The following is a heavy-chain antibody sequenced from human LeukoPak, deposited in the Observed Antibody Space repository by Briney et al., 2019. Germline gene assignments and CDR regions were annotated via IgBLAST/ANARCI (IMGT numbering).Heavy chain of an antibody. V-gene: IGHV4-59*01. Sequence: PSETLSLTCTVSGVSISSYYWSWIRQFSGKGLEWIGYIYYSGSTNYNPSLKSRLTISVDTSKNQFSLKLSSVTAADTVVYYCARVFSSGSFDYWGQGTLVTVSS. J-gene: IGHJ4*02. CDR2: IYYSGST. D-gene: IGHD6-13*01. CDR1: GVSISSYY. CDR3: ARVFSSGSFDY.